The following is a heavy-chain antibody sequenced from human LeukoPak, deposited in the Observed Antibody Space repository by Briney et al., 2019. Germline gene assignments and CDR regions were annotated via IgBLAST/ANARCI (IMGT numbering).Heavy chain of an antibody. D-gene: IGHD6-6*01. CDR3: AREVAARHPYYYYYMDV. CDR1: GFTVSSKY. J-gene: IGHJ6*03. CDR2: IYSGGST. V-gene: IGHV3-53*01. Sequence: GGSLRLSCAASGFTVSSKYMSWVRQAPGKGLEWVSVIYSGGSTYYADSVKGRFTISRDNSKNTLYLQMNSLRAEDTAVYYCAREVAARHPYYYYYMDVWGKGTTVTVSS.